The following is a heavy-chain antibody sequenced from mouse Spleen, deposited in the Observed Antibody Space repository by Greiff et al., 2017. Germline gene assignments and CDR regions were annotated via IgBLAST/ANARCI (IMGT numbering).Heavy chain of an antibody. V-gene: IGHV1-9*01. CDR2: IYPGSGST. CDR3: ARPHY. CDR1: GYTFTGYW. Sequence: VKLQESGAELMKPGASVKLSCKATGYTFTGYWIEWVKQRPGHGLEWIGDIYPGSGSTNYNEKFKSKATLTVDTSSSTAYMQLSSLTSEDSAVYYCARPHYWGQGTTLTVSS. J-gene: IGHJ2*01.